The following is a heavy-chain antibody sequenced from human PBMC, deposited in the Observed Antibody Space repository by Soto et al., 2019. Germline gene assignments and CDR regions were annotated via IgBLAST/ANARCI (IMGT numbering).Heavy chain of an antibody. V-gene: IGHV6-1*01. CDR1: GDRVSSNSAG. Sequence: SQTHSLTCAISGDRVSSNSAGWTWIRQTPSRGLEWLGRTYYRSKWYFNYAVSVESRITINPDTSKNQFSLQLSSVTPDDTAVYYCARGSWDDVSGHYYMDVWGKGTTVTVSS. D-gene: IGHD1-1*01. CDR3: ARGSWDDVSGHYYMDV. CDR2: TYYRSKWYF. J-gene: IGHJ6*03.